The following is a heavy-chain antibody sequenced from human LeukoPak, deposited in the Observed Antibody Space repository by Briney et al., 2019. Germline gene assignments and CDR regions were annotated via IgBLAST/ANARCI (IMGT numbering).Heavy chain of an antibody. CDR1: GGSISRHY. V-gene: IGHV4-59*11. CDR2: IYYNGNT. D-gene: IGHD5-12*01. Sequence: TSETLSLTCTVSGGSISRHYWSWIRQPPGKGLEWIGYIYYNGNTYYHPSLSSRVTISIDTSRTQFSLTLNSVTAADTAVYYCAFYSGSYYYYTDVWGRGTRVTVSS. CDR3: AFYSGSYYYYTDV. J-gene: IGHJ6*03.